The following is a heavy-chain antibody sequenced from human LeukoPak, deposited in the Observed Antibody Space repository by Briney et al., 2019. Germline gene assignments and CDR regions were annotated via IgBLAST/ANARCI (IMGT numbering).Heavy chain of an antibody. V-gene: IGHV4-39*01. CDR2: IYYSGST. CDR1: GGFISSYY. Sequence: SETLSLTCTVSGGFISSYYWGWIRQPPGKGLEWIGSIYYSGSTYYNPSLKSRVTISVDTSKNQFSLKLSSVTAADTAVYYCARFERYYYDSSGYYSALFDYWGQGTLVTVSS. J-gene: IGHJ4*02. CDR3: ARFERYYYDSSGYYSALFDY. D-gene: IGHD3-22*01.